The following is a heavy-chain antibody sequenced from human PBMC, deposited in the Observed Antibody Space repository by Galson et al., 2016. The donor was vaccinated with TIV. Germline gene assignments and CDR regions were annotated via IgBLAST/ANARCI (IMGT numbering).Heavy chain of an antibody. CDR3: ARERRYCGNECYLYYYYGMDV. J-gene: IGHJ6*02. CDR2: INTDGTTT. D-gene: IGHD2-21*01. CDR1: GFTFSSYW. Sequence: SLRLSCAASGFTFSSYWMHWVRQAPGKGLVWVSRINTDGTTTNYADSVKGRFTISRDNAKNTLYLQMNRLRVEDTAVYYCARERRYCGNECYLYYYYGMDVWGPGTTVTVSS. V-gene: IGHV3-74*01.